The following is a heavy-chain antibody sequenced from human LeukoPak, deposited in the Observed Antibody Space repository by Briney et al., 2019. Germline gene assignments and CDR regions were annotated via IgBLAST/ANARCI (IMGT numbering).Heavy chain of an antibody. D-gene: IGHD6-19*01. CDR3: ARDDGIAVAGPFDY. Sequence: SVKVSCKASGGTFSSYAISWVRPAPGQGLEWMGGIIPIFGTANYAQKFQGRVTITADESTSTAYMELSSLRSEDTAVYYCARDDGIAVAGPFDYWGQGTLVTVSS. J-gene: IGHJ4*02. V-gene: IGHV1-69*01. CDR2: IIPIFGTA. CDR1: GGTFSSYA.